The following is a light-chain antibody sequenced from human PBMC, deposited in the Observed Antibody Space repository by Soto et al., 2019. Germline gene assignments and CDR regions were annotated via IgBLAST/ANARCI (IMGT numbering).Light chain of an antibody. J-gene: IGLJ2*01. CDR3: SSYTRTSTSHVV. CDR1: SSDVGGYNY. CDR2: EVS. V-gene: IGLV2-14*01. Sequence: QSVLTQPASVSGSPGQSITISCTGTSSDVGGYNYVSWYQHHPDKAPKLMIYEVSNRPSGVSNRFSGSKSGSTASLTISGLQAEDEADYYCSSYTRTSTSHVVFGGGTKLTVL.